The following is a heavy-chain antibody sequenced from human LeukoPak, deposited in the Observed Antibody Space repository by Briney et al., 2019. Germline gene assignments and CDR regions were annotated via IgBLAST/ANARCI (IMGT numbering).Heavy chain of an antibody. CDR1: GYTLTELS. D-gene: IGHD3-9*01. J-gene: IGHJ3*02. CDR3: ATDILTGQGDNAFDI. V-gene: IGHV1-24*01. Sequence: ASVKVSCKVSGYTLTELSMHWVRQAPGKGLEWMGGFDPEDGETIYAQKFQGRVTMTEDTSTDTAYMELSSLRSEDTAVYYCATDILTGQGDNAFDIWAKGQWSPSLQ. CDR2: FDPEDGET.